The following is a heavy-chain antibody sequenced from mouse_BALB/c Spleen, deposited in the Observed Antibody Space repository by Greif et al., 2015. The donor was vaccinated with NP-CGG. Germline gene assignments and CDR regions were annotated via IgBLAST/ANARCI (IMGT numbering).Heavy chain of an antibody. CDR3: ARLGLGAY. D-gene: IGHD4-1*01. Sequence: VQLRQSGAELAKPGASVKMSCKASGYTFTSYWMHWVRQRPGRGLEWIGYINPSTGYTEYNQKFKDKATLTADKSSSTAYMQLSSLTSEDSAVYYCARLGLGAYWGQGTLVTVSA. CDR2: INPSTGYT. CDR1: GYTFTSYW. V-gene: IGHV1-7*01. J-gene: IGHJ3*01.